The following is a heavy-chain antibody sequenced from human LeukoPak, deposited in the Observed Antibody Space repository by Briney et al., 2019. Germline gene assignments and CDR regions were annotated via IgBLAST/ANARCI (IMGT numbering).Heavy chain of an antibody. V-gene: IGHV3-30*18. J-gene: IGHJ4*02. CDR2: ISYDGSNK. D-gene: IGHD3-10*01. CDR3: AKEALLWFGELLLYFDY. CDR1: GFTFSSYG. Sequence: PGGSLRLSCAASGFTFSSYGMHWVRQAPGKGLEWAAVISYDGSNKYYADSVKGRFTISRDNSKNTLYLQMNSLRAEDTAVYYCAKEALLWFGELLLYFDYWGQGTLVTVSS.